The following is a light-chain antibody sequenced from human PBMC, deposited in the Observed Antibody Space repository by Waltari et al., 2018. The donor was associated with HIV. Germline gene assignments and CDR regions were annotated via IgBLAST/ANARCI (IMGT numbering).Light chain of an antibody. Sequence: DTQMTQSPSSLSASVGDRVTITCRASQSISNYLTWYQQKVGKAPKLLIYGASTLQSGVPPRFSGSGSGTDFTLTISSLQPEDFATYYCQQSYSFTFGGGTKVEIK. CDR1: QSISNY. CDR3: QQSYSFT. CDR2: GAS. J-gene: IGKJ4*01. V-gene: IGKV1-39*01.